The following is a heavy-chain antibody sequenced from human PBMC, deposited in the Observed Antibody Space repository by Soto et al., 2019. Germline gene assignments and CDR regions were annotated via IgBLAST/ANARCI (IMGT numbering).Heavy chain of an antibody. D-gene: IGHD6-19*01. CDR3: ARDPAGYSSGWPAGPDAFDI. V-gene: IGHV4-31*03. CDR2: IYYSGST. Sequence: SETLSLTCTVSGGSISSGGYYWSWIRQHPGKGLEWIGYIYYSGSTYYNPSLKSRVTISVDTSKNQFSLKLSSVTAADTAVYYCARDPAGYSSGWPAGPDAFDIWGQGTMVTVSS. J-gene: IGHJ3*02. CDR1: GGSISSGGYY.